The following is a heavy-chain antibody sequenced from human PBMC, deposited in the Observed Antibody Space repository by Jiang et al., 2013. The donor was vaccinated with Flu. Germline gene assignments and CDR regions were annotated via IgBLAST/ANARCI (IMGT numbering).Heavy chain of an antibody. CDR2: IYYSGST. J-gene: IGHJ4*02. Sequence: QTLSLTCTVSGGSISSGGYYWSWIRQHPGKGLEWIGYIYYSGSTYYNPSLKSLVTISVDTSKNQFSLKLSSVTAADTAVYYCASLDSDSFDYWGQGTLVTVSS. CDR1: GGSISSGGYY. V-gene: IGHV4-31*01. CDR3: ASLDSDSFDY.